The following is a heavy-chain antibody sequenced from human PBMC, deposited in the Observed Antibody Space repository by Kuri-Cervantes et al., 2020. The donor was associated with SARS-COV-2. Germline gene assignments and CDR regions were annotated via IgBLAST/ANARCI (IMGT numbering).Heavy chain of an antibody. CDR2: IYTSGST. V-gene: IGHV4-61*02. CDR3: ASGGSSGYFNY. CDR1: GGSISSGSYY. J-gene: IGHJ4*02. Sequence: SETLSLTCTVSGGSISSGSYYWSWIRQPAGKGLEWIGRIYTSGSTNYNPSLKSRVTISVDTSKNQFSLKLSSMTAADTAVYYCASGGSSGYFNYWGQGTLVTVSS. D-gene: IGHD3-22*01.